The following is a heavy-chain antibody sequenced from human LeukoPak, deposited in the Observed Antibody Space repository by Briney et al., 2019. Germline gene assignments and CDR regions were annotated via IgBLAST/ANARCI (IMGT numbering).Heavy chain of an antibody. J-gene: IGHJ5*02. CDR3: AKGGYCSSTSCYVGWFDP. Sequence: GGSLRLSCAASGFTFSSYVMNWVRQAPGKGLEWVSVIRCGGGSTYYADSVKGRFTISRDNSKNTLFLRMNSLRAEDTAVYYCAKGGYCSSTSCYVGWFDPWGQGTLVTVSP. CDR1: GFTFSSYV. D-gene: IGHD2-2*01. V-gene: IGHV3-23*01. CDR2: IRCGGGST.